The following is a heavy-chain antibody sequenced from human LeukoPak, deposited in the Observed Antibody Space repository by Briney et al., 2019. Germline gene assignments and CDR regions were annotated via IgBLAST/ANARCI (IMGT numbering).Heavy chain of an antibody. J-gene: IGHJ4*02. D-gene: IGHD5-18*01. Sequence: GGSLRLSCAASGFTFSSYAMSWVRQAPGKGLEWVSAISGSGGSTYYADSVKGRFTISRDNSKNTLYLQMNSLRAEDTAVYYCVKTRGYNYGYTGDYWGQGTLVTVSS. CDR2: ISGSGGST. CDR1: GFTFSSYA. CDR3: VKTRGYNYGYTGDY. V-gene: IGHV3-23*01.